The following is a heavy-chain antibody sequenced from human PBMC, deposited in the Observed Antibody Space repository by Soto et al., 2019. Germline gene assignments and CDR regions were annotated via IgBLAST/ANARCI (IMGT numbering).Heavy chain of an antibody. V-gene: IGHV4-4*07. CDR1: GVSVRSYT. J-gene: IGHJ4*02. CDR2: VFSSVSA. CDR3: ARDGMTTGDT. Sequence: SETLSLTCIVSGVSVRSYTWSWVRQPANKGLEWIGRVFSSVSATYNPSLKSRVSISMDTPENRISLKLDSVTAADAGVYFCARDGMTTGDTWGPGALVTVSS. D-gene: IGHD2-21*02.